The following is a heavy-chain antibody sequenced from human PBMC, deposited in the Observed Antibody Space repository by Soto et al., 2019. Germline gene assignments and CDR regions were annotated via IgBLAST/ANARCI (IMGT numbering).Heavy chain of an antibody. CDR3: ARLSGYGYFDY. Sequence: SETLSLTCTVSGGSVSSGSYYWSWIRQPPGKGLEWIGDIYYSGSTNYNPSLKSRVTISVDTSKNQFSLKLSSVTAADTAVYYCARLSGYGYFDYWGQGTLVTVSS. CDR1: GGSVSSGSYY. J-gene: IGHJ4*02. CDR2: IYYSGST. V-gene: IGHV4-61*01. D-gene: IGHD5-18*01.